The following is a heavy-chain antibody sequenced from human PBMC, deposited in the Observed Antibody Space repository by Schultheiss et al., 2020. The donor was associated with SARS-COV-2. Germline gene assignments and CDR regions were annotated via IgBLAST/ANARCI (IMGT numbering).Heavy chain of an antibody. CDR3: ARDDSQWELLRNYYYYGMDV. J-gene: IGHJ6*02. CDR2: TYYRSKWYN. Sequence: SQTLSLTCAISGDSVSSNSAAWNWIRQSPSRGLEWLGRTYYRSKWYNDYAVSVKSRITINPDTSKNQFSLQLNSVTPEDTAVYYCARDDSQWELLRNYYYYGMDVWGQGTTVTVSS. V-gene: IGHV6-1*01. D-gene: IGHD1-26*01. CDR1: GDSVSSNSAA.